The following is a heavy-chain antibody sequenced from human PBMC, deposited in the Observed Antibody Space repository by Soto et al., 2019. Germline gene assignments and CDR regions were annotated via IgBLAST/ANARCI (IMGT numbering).Heavy chain of an antibody. CDR2: INPSGGST. V-gene: IGHV1-46*01. CDR1: GYTFTSYY. Sequence: QVQLVQSGAEVKKPGASVKVSCKASGYTFTSYYMHWVRQAPGQGLEWMGTINPSGGSTSYAQKFQGRVTMTRDTSTSTVYMELSSLRSEDTAVYYCAREGCSSRWYGVESDYWGQGTLVTVSS. CDR3: AREGCSSRWYGVESDY. J-gene: IGHJ4*02. D-gene: IGHD6-13*01.